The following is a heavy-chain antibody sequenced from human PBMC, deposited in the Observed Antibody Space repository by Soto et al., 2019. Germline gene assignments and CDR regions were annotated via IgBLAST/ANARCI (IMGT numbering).Heavy chain of an antibody. J-gene: IGHJ4*02. CDR2: ISYDGSNK. D-gene: IGHD3-3*01. CDR1: GFTFSSYA. V-gene: IGHV3-30-3*01. Sequence: QVQLVESGGGVVQPGRSLRLSCAASGFTFSSYAMHWVRQAPGKGLEWVAVISYDGSNKYYADSVKGRFTISRDNSENTLYLQMNSLRAEDPAVYYCASDGPRRWSGYSFDSWGQGTLVTVSS. CDR3: ASDGPRRWSGYSFDS.